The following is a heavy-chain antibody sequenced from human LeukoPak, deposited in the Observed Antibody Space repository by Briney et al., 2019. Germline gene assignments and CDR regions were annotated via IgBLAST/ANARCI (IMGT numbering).Heavy chain of an antibody. D-gene: IGHD4-23*01. CDR2: INHSGST. CDR1: GGSFSGYY. Sequence: SETLSLTCVVYGGSFSGYYWSWIRQPPGKGLEWIGEINHSGSTNYNPSLKSRVTISVDTSKNQFSLKLSSVTAADTAVYYCARGHPYGGVLYYFDYWGQGTLVTVSS. J-gene: IGHJ4*02. CDR3: ARGHPYGGVLYYFDY. V-gene: IGHV4-34*01.